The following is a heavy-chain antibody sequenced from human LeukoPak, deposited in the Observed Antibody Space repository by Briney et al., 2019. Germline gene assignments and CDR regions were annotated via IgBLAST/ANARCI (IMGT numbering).Heavy chain of an antibody. CDR3: AKWGGMDTIGTIWYGPLDY. V-gene: IGHV3-23*01. CDR2: IGGGGDIT. CDR1: GFTFRKYI. D-gene: IGHD2-2*01. Sequence: GGSLRLSCTASGFTFRKYIMTWVRQAPGKGLEWVSSIGGGGDITFYADPVKGRFRISRDDSKNTLFLEMNSLRAEDTALYYCAKWGGMDTIGTIWYGPLDYWGQGTQVIVSS. J-gene: IGHJ4*02.